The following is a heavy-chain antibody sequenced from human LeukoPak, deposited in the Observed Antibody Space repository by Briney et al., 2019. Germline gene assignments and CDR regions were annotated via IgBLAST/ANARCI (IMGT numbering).Heavy chain of an antibody. Sequence: ASVKVSCKASGYTFTSNPMYWMRQAPGQGLEGMGWISTVNGDTKCSQNFQGRITITRDTSANTAYMELSGLGSEDTAVYYCARKNYFASGSYSDFVFWGRGTLVTVSS. CDR1: GYTFTSNP. D-gene: IGHD3-10*01. J-gene: IGHJ4*02. CDR2: ISTVNGDT. CDR3: ARKNYFASGSYSDFVF. V-gene: IGHV1-3*04.